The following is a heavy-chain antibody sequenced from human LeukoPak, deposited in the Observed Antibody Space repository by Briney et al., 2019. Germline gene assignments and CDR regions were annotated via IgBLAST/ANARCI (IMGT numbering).Heavy chain of an antibody. Sequence: SVKVSCKASGGTFSSYAISWVRQAPGQGLEWMGGIIPIFGIANYAQKFQGRVTITADESTSTAYMELSSLRSEDTAVYYCARRGSGSSSRGGYFDYWGQGTLVTVSS. CDR1: GGTFSSYA. D-gene: IGHD6-6*01. V-gene: IGHV1-69*13. CDR2: IIPIFGIA. J-gene: IGHJ4*02. CDR3: ARRGSGSSSRGGYFDY.